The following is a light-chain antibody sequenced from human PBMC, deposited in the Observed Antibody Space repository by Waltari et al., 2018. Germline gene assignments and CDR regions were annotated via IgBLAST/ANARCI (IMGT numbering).Light chain of an antibody. V-gene: IGKV1-5*03. J-gene: IGKJ5*01. CDR3: QPYNSYSIM. Sequence: DIPMTQSPSTLSASVGDRVTITCRASQRISDWLSWYQQKPGKAPKLLIYKASSLESGVPSRFSGSGSGTEFTLTISSLQPDDFATYYCQPYNSYSIMFGQGTRLEIK. CDR1: QRISDW. CDR2: KAS.